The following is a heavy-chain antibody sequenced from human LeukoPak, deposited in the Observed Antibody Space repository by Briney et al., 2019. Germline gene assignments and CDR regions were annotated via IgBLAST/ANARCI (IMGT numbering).Heavy chain of an antibody. CDR1: GGSFSGYY. V-gene: IGHV4-34*01. Sequence: SEALSLTCAVYGGSFSGYYWSWIRQPPGKGLEWIGEINHSGSTNYNPSLKSRVTISVDTSKNQFSLKLSSVTAADTAVYYCARGPLGDIVVVPDASWFDPWGQGTLVTVSS. J-gene: IGHJ5*02. D-gene: IGHD2-2*01. CDR3: ARGPLGDIVVVPDASWFDP. CDR2: INHSGST.